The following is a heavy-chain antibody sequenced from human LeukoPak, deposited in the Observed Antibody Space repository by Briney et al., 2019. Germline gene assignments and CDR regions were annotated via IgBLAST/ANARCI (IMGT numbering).Heavy chain of an antibody. Sequence: GGSLRLSCATSGFTFSSYGMSWVRQAPGKGLEWISAISAGGDSTYYADSVRGRFTISKDESKTTLFLQMNSLRAEDTAIYCCAAPPRAGARPPYDYWGHGAQVTVSS. CDR2: ISAGGDST. CDR3: AAPPRAGARPPYDY. D-gene: IGHD6-6*01. J-gene: IGHJ4*01. CDR1: GFTFSSYG. V-gene: IGHV3-23*01.